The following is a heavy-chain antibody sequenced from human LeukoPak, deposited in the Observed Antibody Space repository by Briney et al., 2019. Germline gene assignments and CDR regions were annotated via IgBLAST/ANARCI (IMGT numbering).Heavy chain of an antibody. J-gene: IGHJ4*02. CDR2: IYYSGST. V-gene: IGHV4-59*01. CDR3: ASLQAAAGLDY. D-gene: IGHD6-13*01. CDR1: GGSISSCY. Sequence: PSETLSLTCTVSGGSISSCYWSWIRQPPGRGLEWIGYIYYSGSTNYNPSLKSRVTISVDTSKIQFYLKLSSVTAADTAVYYCASLQAAAGLDYWGQGTLVTVSS.